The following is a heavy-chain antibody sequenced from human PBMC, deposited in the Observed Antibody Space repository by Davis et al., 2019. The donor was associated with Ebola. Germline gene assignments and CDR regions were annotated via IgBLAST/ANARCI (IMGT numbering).Heavy chain of an antibody. V-gene: IGHV3-30*03. CDR1: GFTFSSYG. CDR3: ASTFLRWSLACYFDY. Sequence: PGGSLRLSCAASGFTFSSYGMHWVRQAPGKGLEWVAVISYDGSNKYYADSVKGRFTISRDNSKNTLYLQMNSLRAEDTAVYYCASTFLRWSLACYFDYWGQGTLVTVSS. D-gene: IGHD4-23*01. J-gene: IGHJ4*02. CDR2: ISYDGSNK.